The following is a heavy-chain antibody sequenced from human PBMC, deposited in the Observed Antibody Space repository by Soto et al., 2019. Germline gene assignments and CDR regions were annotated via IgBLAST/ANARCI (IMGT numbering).Heavy chain of an antibody. J-gene: IGHJ4*02. CDR1: GFAFSTCW. D-gene: IGHD6-25*01. V-gene: IGHV3-74*01. CDR3: ASGSAAAVVTPDY. Sequence: EVQLVESGGGLVQPGGSLRLSCAASGFAFSTCWMHWVRQAPGKGLVWVSRINTDGSSTTYADSVKGRFTISRDNAKKTLYLQMNSLRAEDTAVYYCASGSAAAVVTPDYWGQGTLVTVSS. CDR2: INTDGSST.